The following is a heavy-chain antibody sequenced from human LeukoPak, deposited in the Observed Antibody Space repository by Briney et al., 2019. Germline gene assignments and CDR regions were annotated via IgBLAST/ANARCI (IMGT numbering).Heavy chain of an antibody. Sequence: SETLSLTCAVSGYSISSGDFWGWIRQPPGKGLEGIGSMYHSGSTYNNPSLKSRVTISVDTSKNQFSLKLRSVTAADTAVYYCARDPYCSGGSCYPFDYWGQGTLVTVSS. CDR3: ARDPYCSGGSCYPFDY. V-gene: IGHV4-38-2*02. CDR2: MYHSGST. D-gene: IGHD2-15*01. J-gene: IGHJ4*02. CDR1: GYSISSGDF.